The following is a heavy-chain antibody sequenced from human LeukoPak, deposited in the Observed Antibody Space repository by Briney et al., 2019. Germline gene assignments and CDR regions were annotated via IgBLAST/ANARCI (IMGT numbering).Heavy chain of an antibody. CDR2: INTDGSST. J-gene: IGHJ3*02. D-gene: IGHD2-8*01. CDR3: AREMEAFDI. CDR1: GFTFSSYW. Sequence: GGSLRLSCAASGFTFSSYWMHWVRQAPGKGLVWVSHINTDGSSTSYADYVKGRFTISRDNAKNTLHLQMNSLRAEGTAVYYCAREMEAFDIWGQGTMVTVSS. V-gene: IGHV3-74*01.